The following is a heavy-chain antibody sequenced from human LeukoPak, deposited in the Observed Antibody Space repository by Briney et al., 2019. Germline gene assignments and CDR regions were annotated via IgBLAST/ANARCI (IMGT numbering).Heavy chain of an antibody. D-gene: IGHD3-3*01. CDR3: VRDDRKPITAFGVATRQPAEYFQH. Sequence: ASVKVSCKTSGYTFIDFGISWVRQAPGQGLEWLGWISGRNGDSKYAEKVQERVTLSTDSSATTAFMELRSLRADDTATYYCVRDDRKPITAFGVATRQPAEYFQHWGRGTVITVSS. CDR2: ISGRNGDS. J-gene: IGHJ1*01. V-gene: IGHV1-18*01. CDR1: GYTFIDFG.